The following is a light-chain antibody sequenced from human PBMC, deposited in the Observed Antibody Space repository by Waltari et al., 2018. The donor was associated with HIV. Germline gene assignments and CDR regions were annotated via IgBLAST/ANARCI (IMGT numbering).Light chain of an antibody. J-gene: IGLJ1*01. V-gene: IGLV2-14*01. CDR1: SSHIGHYKY. Sequence: QSAPTQPASVSGSPGQSITISCTGTSSHIGHYKYVSWYQQSPGKAPKLMIYEVSNRPSGVSNRFSGSKSGNTASLTISGLQAEDEADYYCSSYISTTTLFGTGTKVTVL. CDR3: SSYISTTTL. CDR2: EVS.